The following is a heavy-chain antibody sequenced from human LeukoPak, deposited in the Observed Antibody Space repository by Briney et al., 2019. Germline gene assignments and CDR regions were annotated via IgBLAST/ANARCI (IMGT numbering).Heavy chain of an antibody. J-gene: IGHJ6*03. CDR2: VIPMFGTV. D-gene: IGHD5/OR15-5a*01. Sequence: GASVKVSCKASGGTFSSYAISWVRPAPGQGLEWMGGVIPMFGTVNYGQKFQGRVTIIADESTSTAYMELSSLRYEDTAVYYCARSGLRHSYYYYMDVWGTGTTVTVSS. CDR1: GGTFSSYA. CDR3: ARSGLRHSYYYYMDV. V-gene: IGHV1-69*13.